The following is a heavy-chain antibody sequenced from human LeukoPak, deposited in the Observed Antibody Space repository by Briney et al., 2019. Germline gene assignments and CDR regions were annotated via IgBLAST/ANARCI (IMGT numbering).Heavy chain of an antibody. CDR2: ISGSGGST. Sequence: PGGSLRLSCAASGFTFSSYAMSWVRQAPGQGLEWVSAISGSGGSTYYADSVKGRFTISRDNSKNTLYLQMNSLRAEDTAVYYCAKANREWLDYFDYWGQGTLVTVSS. J-gene: IGHJ4*02. CDR1: GFTFSSYA. V-gene: IGHV3-23*01. CDR3: AKANREWLDYFDY. D-gene: IGHD6-19*01.